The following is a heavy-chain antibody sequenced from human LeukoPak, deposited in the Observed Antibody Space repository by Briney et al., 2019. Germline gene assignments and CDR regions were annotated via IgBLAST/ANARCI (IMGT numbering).Heavy chain of an antibody. CDR3: AKDPDDSSGPDAFDI. J-gene: IGHJ3*02. V-gene: IGHV3-23*01. D-gene: IGHD3-22*01. CDR2: ISGSGGST. Sequence: GGSLRLSCAASGFTFSSYAMSWVRQAPGKGLEWVSAISGSGGSTYYADSVKGRFTISRDNSKNTLYLRMNSLRAEDTAVYFCAKDPDDSSGPDAFDIWGQGTMVTVYS. CDR1: GFTFSSYA.